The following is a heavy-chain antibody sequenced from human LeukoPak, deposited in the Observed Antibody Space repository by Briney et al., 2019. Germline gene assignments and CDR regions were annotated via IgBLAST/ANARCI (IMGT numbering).Heavy chain of an antibody. V-gene: IGHV1-2*02. J-gene: IGHJ6*03. CDR2: INPNSGGT. Sequence: ASVKVSCKASGYTFTGYYMHWVRQAPGQGLEWMGWINPNSGGTNYAQKFQGRVTMTRDTSISTAYMELSRLRSDDTAVYYCARNTQYYDFWSGYSSAGYYYYMDVWGKGTTVTVSS. D-gene: IGHD3-3*01. CDR3: ARNTQYYDFWSGYSSAGYYYYMDV. CDR1: GYTFTGYY.